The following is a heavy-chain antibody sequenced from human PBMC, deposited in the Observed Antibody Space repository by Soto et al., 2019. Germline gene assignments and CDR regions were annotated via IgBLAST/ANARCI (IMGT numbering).Heavy chain of an antibody. Sequence: SETLSLTCTVSGGSISSGGYYWSWIRQHPGKGLEWIGYIYYSGSTYYNPSLKSRVTISVDTSKNQFSLKLSSVTAADTAVYYCFCSSTSCFYWFDPWGQGTLVTVSS. CDR1: GGSISSGGYY. V-gene: IGHV4-31*02. CDR2: IYYSGST. J-gene: IGHJ5*02. CDR3: FCSSTSCFYWFDP. D-gene: IGHD2-2*01.